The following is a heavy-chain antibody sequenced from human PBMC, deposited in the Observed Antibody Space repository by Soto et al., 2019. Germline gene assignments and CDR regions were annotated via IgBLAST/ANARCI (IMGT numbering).Heavy chain of an antibody. CDR1: GFTFSSYA. CDR2: ISYDGSNK. Sequence: QVQLVESGGGVVQPGRSLRLSCAASGFTFSSYAMHWVRQAPGKGLEWVAVISYDGSNKYYADSVNGRFTIYRDNSKNTLYLQMNSLRAEDTAVYYCARDRRYYYDNSGPLGYWGQGTLVTVSS. J-gene: IGHJ4*02. V-gene: IGHV3-30-3*01. CDR3: ARDRRYYYDNSGPLGY. D-gene: IGHD3-22*01.